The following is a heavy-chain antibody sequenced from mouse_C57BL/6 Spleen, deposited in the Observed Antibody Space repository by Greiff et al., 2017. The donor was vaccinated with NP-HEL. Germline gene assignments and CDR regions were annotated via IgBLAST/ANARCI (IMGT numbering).Heavy chain of an antibody. CDR2: IYPGDGDT. D-gene: IGHD1-1*01. J-gene: IGHJ2*01. Sequence: VQLQQSGPELVKPGASVKISCKASGYAFSSSWMNWVKQRPGKGLEWIGRIYPGDGDTNYNGKFKGKATLTADKSSSTAYMHLSSLTSEDSAVYFCARSYYYGSSYPFDYWGQGTTLTVSS. CDR3: ARSYYYGSSYPFDY. V-gene: IGHV1-82*01. CDR1: GYAFSSSW.